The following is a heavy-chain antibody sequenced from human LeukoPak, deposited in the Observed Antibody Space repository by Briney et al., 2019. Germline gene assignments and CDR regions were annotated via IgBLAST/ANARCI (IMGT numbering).Heavy chain of an antibody. D-gene: IGHD6-6*01. Sequence: SVKVSCKASGGTFSSYAISWVRQAPGQGLEWMGGIIPIFGTANNAQKFQGRVTIIADESTSTAYMELSSLRSEDTAVYYCARALPKGQLDYYYYYMDVWGKGTTVTVSS. J-gene: IGHJ6*03. CDR1: GGTFSSYA. CDR3: ARALPKGQLDYYYYYMDV. CDR2: IIPIFGTA. V-gene: IGHV1-69*13.